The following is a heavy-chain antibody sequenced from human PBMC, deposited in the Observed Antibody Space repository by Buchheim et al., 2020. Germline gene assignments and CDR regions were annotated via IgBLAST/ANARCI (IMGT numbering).Heavy chain of an antibody. CDR2: ISYDGSNK. CDR3: ARDVNRAMDV. Sequence: QVQLVESGGGVVQPGRSLRLSCAASGFTFSSYAMHWVRQAPGKGLEWVAVISYDGSNKYYADSVKGRFTISRDNPKNTLNLQMNSLRAEDTAVYYCARDVNRAMDVWGQGTT. CDR1: GFTFSSYA. D-gene: IGHD3-10*01. J-gene: IGHJ6*02. V-gene: IGHV3-30*04.